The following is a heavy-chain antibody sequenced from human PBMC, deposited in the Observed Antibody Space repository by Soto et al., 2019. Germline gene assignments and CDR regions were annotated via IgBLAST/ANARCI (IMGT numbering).Heavy chain of an antibody. CDR1: GFTFSGYG. V-gene: IGHV3-30*18. J-gene: IGHJ6*02. CDR3: AKGGRGTYYYYYGVDV. D-gene: IGHD1-1*01. CDR2: ISYDGNNK. Sequence: GGSLRLSCAASGFTFSGYGMHWVRQAPGKGLEWVAVISYDGNNKYYADSVKGRFTISRDNSKNTLYLQMNSLRAEDTAVYYCAKGGRGTYYYYYGVDVWGHGTTVPVSS.